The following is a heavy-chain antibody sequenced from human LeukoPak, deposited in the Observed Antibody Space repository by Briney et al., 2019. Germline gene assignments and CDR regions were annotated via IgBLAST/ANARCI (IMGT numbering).Heavy chain of an antibody. D-gene: IGHD3-9*01. Sequence: GASVKVSCKVSGYTLTELSMHWVRQAPGKGLEWMGGFDPEDGETIYAQKFQGRVTMTEDTSTDTAYMELSSLRSEDTAVYYCATRGYYDILTYYGMDVWGQGTTVTVSS. CDR3: ATRGYYDILTYYGMDV. CDR2: FDPEDGET. V-gene: IGHV1-24*01. CDR1: GYTLTELS. J-gene: IGHJ6*02.